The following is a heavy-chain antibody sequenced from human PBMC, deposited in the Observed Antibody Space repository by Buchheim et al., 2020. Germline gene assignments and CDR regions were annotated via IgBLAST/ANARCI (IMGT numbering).Heavy chain of an antibody. J-gene: IGHJ4*02. CDR1: GGSISSYY. D-gene: IGHD1-26*01. Sequence: QVQLQESGPGLVKAPETLSLTCIVSGGSISSYYWSWIRQPPGKGLEWIGYVYYSGTTNYNPSLKSRVTLSVDTSKNQFSLKLNSMTAADTAVYYCARDLGPRGYYFDYWGQG. V-gene: IGHV4-59*01. CDR2: VYYSGTT. CDR3: ARDLGPRGYYFDY.